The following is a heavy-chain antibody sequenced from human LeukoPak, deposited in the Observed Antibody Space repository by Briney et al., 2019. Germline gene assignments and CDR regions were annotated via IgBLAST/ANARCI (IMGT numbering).Heavy chain of an antibody. J-gene: IGHJ4*02. CDR1: GFTFSSYG. D-gene: IGHD6-19*01. CDR3: ARDSIAVAASGGLDY. V-gene: IGHV3-33*01. Sequence: GGSLRLSCAASGFTFSSYGMHWVRQAPGKGLEWVAVIWYDGSNKYYADSVKGRFTVSRDNSKNTLYLQMNSLRAEDTAVYYCARDSIAVAASGGLDYWGQGTLVTVSS. CDR2: IWYDGSNK.